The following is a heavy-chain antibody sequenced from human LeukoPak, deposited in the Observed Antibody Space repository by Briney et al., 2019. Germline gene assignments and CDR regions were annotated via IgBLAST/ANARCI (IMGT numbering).Heavy chain of an antibody. D-gene: IGHD3-3*01. Sequence: SVKVSCKASGGTFSSYAISWVRQAPGQGLEWMGGIIPIFGTANYAQKLQGRVTMTTDTSTSTAYMELRSLRSDDTAVYYCARDLVIVIAFWSGSPRGPFDPWGQGTLVTVSS. CDR3: ARDLVIVIAFWSGSPRGPFDP. J-gene: IGHJ5*02. CDR1: GGTFSSYA. CDR2: IIPIFGTA. V-gene: IGHV1-69*05.